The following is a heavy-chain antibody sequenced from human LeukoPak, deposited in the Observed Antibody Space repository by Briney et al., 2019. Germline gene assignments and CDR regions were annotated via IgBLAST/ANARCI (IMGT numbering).Heavy chain of an antibody. D-gene: IGHD2-2*01. V-gene: IGHV1-8*02. CDR1: GYTFTSYG. Sequence: ASVKVSCKASGYTFTSYGISWVRQAPRQGLEWMGWMNPNSGNTGYAQKFQGRVTMTRNTSISTAYMELSSLRSEDTAVYYCARAPYQLPDYWGQGTLVTVSS. J-gene: IGHJ4*02. CDR2: MNPNSGNT. CDR3: ARAPYQLPDY.